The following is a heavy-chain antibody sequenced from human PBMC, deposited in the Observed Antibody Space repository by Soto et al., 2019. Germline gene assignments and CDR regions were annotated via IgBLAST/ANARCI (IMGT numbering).Heavy chain of an antibody. CDR3: AKADYYDSSGYYTDDH. J-gene: IGHJ4*02. CDR2: ISNDGSNK. D-gene: IGHD3-22*01. V-gene: IGHV3-30*18. Sequence: HPGGSLRLSCAASGFTLSSYGMHWVRQAPGKGLEWVAVISNDGSNKYYADSVKGRFTISRDNSKNTLYLQMNSLRAEDTAVYYCAKADYYDSSGYYTDDHWGQGTLVTVSS. CDR1: GFTLSSYG.